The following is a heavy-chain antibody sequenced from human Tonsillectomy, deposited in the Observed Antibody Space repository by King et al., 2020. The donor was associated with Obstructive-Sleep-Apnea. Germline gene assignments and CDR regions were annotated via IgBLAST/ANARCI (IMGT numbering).Heavy chain of an antibody. CDR3: AKPRPRDCSSTSCYGRLGY. D-gene: IGHD2-2*01. J-gene: IGHJ4*02. Sequence: EVQLVESGGGLVQPGGSLRLSCAASGFTFSSYAMSWVRQAPGKGLEWVSAISGSGGSTYYADSVKGRFTISRDNSKNTLYLQMNSLRAEDTAVYYCAKPRPRDCSSTSCYGRLGYWGQGTLVTVSS. CDR2: ISGSGGST. CDR1: GFTFSSYA. V-gene: IGHV3-23*04.